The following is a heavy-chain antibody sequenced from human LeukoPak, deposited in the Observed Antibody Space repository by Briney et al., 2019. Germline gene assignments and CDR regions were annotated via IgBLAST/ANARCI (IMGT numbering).Heavy chain of an antibody. J-gene: IGHJ5*02. CDR2: IYTSGST. V-gene: IGHV4-4*07. Sequence: SETLSLTCTVSAGSISSYYWSWIRQPAGKGLEWIGRIYTSGSTNYNPSLKSRVTMSVDTSKNQFSLKLSSVTAADTAVYYCARDYFGSGSNRFDPWGQGTLVTVSS. D-gene: IGHD3-10*01. CDR3: ARDYFGSGSNRFDP. CDR1: AGSISSYY.